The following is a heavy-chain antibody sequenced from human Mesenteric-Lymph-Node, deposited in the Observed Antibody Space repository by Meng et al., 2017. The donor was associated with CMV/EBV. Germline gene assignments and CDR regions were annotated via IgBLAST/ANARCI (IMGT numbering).Heavy chain of an antibody. V-gene: IGHV4-39*07. CDR3: ARDLKRGGYYYGMDV. CDR1: GGSISSSSYY. CDR2: IYYSGST. J-gene: IGHJ6*02. D-gene: IGHD3-16*01. Sequence: GSLRLSCTVSGGSISSSSYYWGWIRQPPGKGLEWIGSIYYSGSTYYNPSLKSRVTISVDTSKNQFSLKLSSVIAADTAVYYCARDLKRGGYYYGMDVWGQGTTVTVSS.